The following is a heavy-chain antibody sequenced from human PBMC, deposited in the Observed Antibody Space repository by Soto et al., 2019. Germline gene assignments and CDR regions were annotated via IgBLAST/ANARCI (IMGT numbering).Heavy chain of an antibody. CDR1: GGSFSGYY. CDR2: IYYSGST. J-gene: IGHJ6*03. CDR3: AGRDCSGTNCYYLDYYYMDV. D-gene: IGHD2-2*01. Sequence: QVQLQESGPGLVRPSETLSLTCTVSGGSFSGYYWTWIRQSPGKGLEWIGYIYYSGSTDYNPSLRGRLAISIDTSKNQFSLRLNSMTAADTAVYYCAGRDCSGTNCYYLDYYYMDVWGKGTTVTVSS. V-gene: IGHV4-59*08.